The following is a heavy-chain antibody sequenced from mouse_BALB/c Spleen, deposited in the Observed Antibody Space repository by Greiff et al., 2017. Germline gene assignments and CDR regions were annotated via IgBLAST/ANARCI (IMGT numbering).Heavy chain of an antibody. D-gene: IGHD1-1*01. CDR3: ARQRQNYYGSSYRYFDV. J-gene: IGHJ1*01. CDR2: ISDGGSYT. V-gene: IGHV5-4*02. CDR1: GFTFSDYY. Sequence: EVKLMESGGGLVKPGGSLKLSCAASGFTFSDYYMYWVRQTPEKRLEWVATISDGGSYTYYPDSVKGRFTISRDNAKNNLYLQMSSLKSEDTAMYYCARQRQNYYGSSYRYFDVWGAGTTVTASS.